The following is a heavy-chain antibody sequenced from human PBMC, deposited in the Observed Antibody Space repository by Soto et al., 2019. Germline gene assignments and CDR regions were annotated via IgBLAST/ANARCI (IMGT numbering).Heavy chain of an antibody. CDR2: IYPGDSDT. V-gene: IGHV5-51*01. Sequence: GESLKISCKGSGYSFTSYWIGWVRQMPGKGLEWMGIIYPGDSDTRYSPSFQGQVTISADKSISTAYLQWSSLKASDTAMYYCAVYSSSWYPAPRNYYYYGMDVWGRGTTVTVSS. J-gene: IGHJ6*02. CDR1: GYSFTSYW. D-gene: IGHD6-13*01. CDR3: AVYSSSWYPAPRNYYYYGMDV.